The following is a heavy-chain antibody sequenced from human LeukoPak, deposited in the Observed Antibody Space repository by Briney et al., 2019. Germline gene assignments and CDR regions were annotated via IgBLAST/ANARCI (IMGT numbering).Heavy chain of an antibody. CDR1: GGSMSSSNFY. Sequence: PSETLSLTCSVSGGSMSSSNFYWACHRQPPGQGLEWDGNINYSVSTYYNPSLKSRVSISVDASTNQFSPKLSSVTAADKAVYYCASMSRGVILGPNYYSYYMDVWGKGATVIVSS. D-gene: IGHD3-10*01. V-gene: IGHV4-39*01. CDR3: ASMSRGVILGPNYYSYYMDV. J-gene: IGHJ6*03. CDR2: INYSVST.